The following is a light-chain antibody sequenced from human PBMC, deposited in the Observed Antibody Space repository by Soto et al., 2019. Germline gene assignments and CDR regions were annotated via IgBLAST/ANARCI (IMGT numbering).Light chain of an antibody. Sequence: EIVMTQSPATLSVSPGERTTLSCRASQSVRSNLAWYQQKPGQAPRLLIYHASTRATGIPVTFSGSGSGTEFTLTISSLQSEDFAVYYCQQYNDWPFTFGPGTKVDVK. CDR3: QQYNDWPFT. J-gene: IGKJ3*01. V-gene: IGKV3-15*01. CDR1: QSVRSN. CDR2: HAS.